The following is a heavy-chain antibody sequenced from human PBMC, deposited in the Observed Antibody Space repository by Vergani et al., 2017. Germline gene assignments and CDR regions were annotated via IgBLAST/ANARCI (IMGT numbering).Heavy chain of an antibody. CDR1: GYTFTGYY. CDR2: IIPIFGTA. D-gene: IGHD6-19*01. Sequence: QVQLVQSGAEVKKPGASVKVSCKASGYTFTGYYMHWVRQAPGQGLEWMGRIIPIFGTANYAQKFQGRVTITADESTSTAYMGLSSLRSEDTAVYYFATRASSGWDQYYFDYWGQGTLVTVSS. V-gene: IGHV1-69*18. CDR3: ATRASSGWDQYYFDY. J-gene: IGHJ4*02.